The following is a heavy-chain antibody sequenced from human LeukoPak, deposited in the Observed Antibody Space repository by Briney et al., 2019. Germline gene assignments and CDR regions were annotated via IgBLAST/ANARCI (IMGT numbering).Heavy chain of an antibody. CDR2: IYHSGST. CDR3: ARLYGDFYGDYY. J-gene: IGHJ4*02. Sequence: PSETLSLTCTVSGGSISSYYWSWIRQPPGKGLEWIGSIYHSGSTFYNPSLKSRVAISVDTSKNQFSLKLSSVTAADTAVYFCARLYGDFYGDYYWGQGTLVTVSS. D-gene: IGHD4-17*01. V-gene: IGHV4-59*05. CDR1: GGSISSYY.